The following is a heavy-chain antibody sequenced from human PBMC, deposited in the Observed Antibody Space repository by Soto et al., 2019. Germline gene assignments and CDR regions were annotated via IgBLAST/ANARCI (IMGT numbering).Heavy chain of an antibody. CDR1: GYIFTSYG. CDR3: ARGGVGSTSGWFDP. CDR2: ITAYNGNT. D-gene: IGHD1-26*01. V-gene: IGHV1-18*01. J-gene: IGHJ5*02. Sequence: QVQLVQSGAEVKQPGASVQVSCKTSGYIFTSYGISWVRQAPGQGLEWMGWITAYNGNTNTAQKFQDRVIMTTDTPTPTAYMELRSLTSADTAVYYCARGGVGSTSGWFDPWGQGTLVIVSS.